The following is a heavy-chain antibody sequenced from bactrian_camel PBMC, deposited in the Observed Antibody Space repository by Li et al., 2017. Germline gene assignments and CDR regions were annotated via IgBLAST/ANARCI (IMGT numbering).Heavy chain of an antibody. J-gene: IGHJ6*01. Sequence: HVQLVESGGGLVQPGGSLRLSCQTSGFTFDAANKAWYRQAPQSECELVSTVASDGRTTYADSVKGRFTVSRDNAKSTLYLQMNSLTPEDTAVYYCASSQNRYCSGGYCYPVDFAYWGHGTQVTVS. CDR2: VASDGRT. CDR3: ASSQNRYCSGGYCYPVDFAY. D-gene: IGHD2*01. CDR1: GFTFDAAN. V-gene: IGHV3S53*01.